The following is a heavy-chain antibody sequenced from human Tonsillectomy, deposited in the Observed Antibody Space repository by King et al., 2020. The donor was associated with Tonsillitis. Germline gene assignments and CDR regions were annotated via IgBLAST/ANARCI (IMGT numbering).Heavy chain of an antibody. CDR3: ARESREYCPGGSGHLDY. CDR1: GYGFTGYY. V-gene: IGHV1-2*02. D-gene: IGHD2-15*01. J-gene: IGHJ4*02. CDR2: INPNSGGT. Sequence: QLVQSGAEVKKPGASVKVSCKASGYGFTGYYMHWVRQAPGQGLEWMGWINPNSGGTNYAQKFQGRVTMTRDTSITTAYMELSRLRSDDTAVYYCARESREYCPGGSGHLDYWGQGPLVTVSS.